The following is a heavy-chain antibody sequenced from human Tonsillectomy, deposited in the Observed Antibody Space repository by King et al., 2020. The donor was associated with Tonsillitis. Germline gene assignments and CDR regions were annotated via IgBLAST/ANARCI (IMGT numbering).Heavy chain of an antibody. CDR1: GFTFGDYA. V-gene: IGHV3-49*05. Sequence: VQLVESEGGLVKPGRSLRLSCTASGFTFGDYAMSWFRQAPGKGLEWVGFIRSKAYGGTTEYAASVKGRFTISRDESKSIAYLQMNSLKTEDAAVYYCTRDLRSYSGCYYPTAPDYWGQGTLVTVSS. J-gene: IGHJ4*02. D-gene: IGHD1-26*01. CDR3: TRDLRSYSGCYYPTAPDY. CDR2: IRSKAYGGTT.